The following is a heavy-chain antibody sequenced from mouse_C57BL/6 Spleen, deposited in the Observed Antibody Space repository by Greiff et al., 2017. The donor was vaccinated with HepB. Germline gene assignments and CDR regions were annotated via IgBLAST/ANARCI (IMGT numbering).Heavy chain of an antibody. CDR1: GYTFTDYY. V-gene: IGHV1-19*01. CDR3: ASVEPHFAY. D-gene: IGHD6-1*01. J-gene: IGHJ3*01. CDR2: INPYNGGT. Sequence: VQLQQSGPVLVKPGASVKMSCKASGYTFTDYYMNWVKQSHGKSLEWIGVINPYNGGTSYNQKFKGKATLTVDKSSSTAYMELNSLTSEDSAVYYCASVEPHFAYWGQGTLVTVSA.